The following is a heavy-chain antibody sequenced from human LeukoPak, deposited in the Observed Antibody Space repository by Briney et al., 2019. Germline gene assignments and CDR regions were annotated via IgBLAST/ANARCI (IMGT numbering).Heavy chain of an antibody. Sequence: GGSLRLSCAASGFTFDDYAMHSVRQAPGKGLECVSLISWDGDSTYYSDSVKGRFTISRDNNKNSLYLQMNSLRTEDTALYYCATAPYDSIGIFDYWGQGTLVTVSS. D-gene: IGHD3-22*01. CDR1: GFTFDDYA. J-gene: IGHJ4*02. V-gene: IGHV3-43D*03. CDR2: ISWDGDST. CDR3: ATAPYDSIGIFDY.